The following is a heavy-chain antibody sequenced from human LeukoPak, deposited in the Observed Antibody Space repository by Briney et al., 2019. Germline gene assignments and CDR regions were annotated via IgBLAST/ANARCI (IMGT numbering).Heavy chain of an antibody. CDR3: ARGVRIEATAYCGGDCYFFDI. J-gene: IGHJ3*02. CDR2: IYTSGST. Sequence: PSETLSLTCTVSGGSISSYYWSWIRQPAGKGLEWIGRIYTSGSTNYNPSLKSRVTISVDTSKNQFSLKLSSVTAADTAVYYCARGVRIEATAYCGGDCYFFDIWGQGTMVTVSS. CDR1: GGSISSYY. V-gene: IGHV4-4*07. D-gene: IGHD2-21*02.